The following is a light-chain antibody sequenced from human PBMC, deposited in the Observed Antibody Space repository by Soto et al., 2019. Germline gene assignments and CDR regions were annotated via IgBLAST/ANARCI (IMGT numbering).Light chain of an antibody. V-gene: IGKV3-20*01. CDR3: QHFGTSPPYT. CDR1: QSISAKH. CDR2: GAS. J-gene: IGKJ1*01. Sequence: EIVLQQSPGLLSSSPGETAVLSRRASQSISAKHLAWYQLRPGQSPRLLIYGASGRATGVPGRFSGSGSGTEFTLNISRLEPEDCVVYCCQHFGTSPPYTFGQGPKVDI.